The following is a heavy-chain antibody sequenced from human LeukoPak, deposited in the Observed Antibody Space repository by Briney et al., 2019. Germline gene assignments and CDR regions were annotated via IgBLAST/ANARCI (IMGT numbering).Heavy chain of an antibody. CDR3: ARDHGYSYGTRYYFDY. J-gene: IGHJ4*02. V-gene: IGHV1-2*02. Sequence: ASVKVSCTASGYTFTGYYMHWVRQAPGQGLEWMGWINPNSGGTNYAQKFQGRVTMTRDTSISTAYMELSRLRSDDTAVYYCARDHGYSYGTRYYFDYWGQGTLVTVSS. D-gene: IGHD5-18*01. CDR1: GYTFTGYY. CDR2: INPNSGGT.